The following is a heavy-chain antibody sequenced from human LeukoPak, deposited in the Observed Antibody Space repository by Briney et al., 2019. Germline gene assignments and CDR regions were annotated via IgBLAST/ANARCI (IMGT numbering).Heavy chain of an antibody. Sequence: WIRQSASRGLEWLGRTYYRSKWYNNYAVSVKSRITINSDSSKNQVSLQLNSVSPEDTAMYYCARENSRGRFDYWGQGTLVTVSS. CDR2: TYYRSKWYN. D-gene: IGHD6-19*01. CDR3: ARENSRGRFDY. J-gene: IGHJ4*02. V-gene: IGHV6-1*01.